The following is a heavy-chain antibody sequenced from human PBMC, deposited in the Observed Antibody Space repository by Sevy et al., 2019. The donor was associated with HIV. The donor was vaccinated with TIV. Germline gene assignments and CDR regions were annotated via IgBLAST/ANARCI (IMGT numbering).Heavy chain of an antibody. J-gene: IGHJ6*02. CDR1: RFTFSSYG. CDR3: AKAQDGSGYSAYGMDV. D-gene: IGHD3-22*01. V-gene: IGHV3-30*18. CDR2: ISYDGSNK. Sequence: GGSLRLSCAASRFTFSSYGMHWVRQAPGKGLEWVAVISYDGSNKYADSVKGRFTISRDNSKNTLYLQMNSLRPEDTAAYPCAKAQDGSGYSAYGMDVWGQGTTVTVSS.